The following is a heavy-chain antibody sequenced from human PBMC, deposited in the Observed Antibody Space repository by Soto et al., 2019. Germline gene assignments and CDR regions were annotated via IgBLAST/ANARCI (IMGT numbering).Heavy chain of an antibody. CDR2: IFATSTTI. CDR1: GFTFSSYS. CDR3: ARDKDWAFDY. D-gene: IGHD3-9*01. Sequence: EVQLVESGGGLVQPGGSLRLSCVASGFTFSSYSMVWVRQAPGKGLEWISYIFATSTTIYYADSVKGRFTVSRDNTQNSQFLLMNSLRAEDTAIYYCARDKDWAFDYWGQGTLVTVSS. V-gene: IGHV3-48*04. J-gene: IGHJ4*02.